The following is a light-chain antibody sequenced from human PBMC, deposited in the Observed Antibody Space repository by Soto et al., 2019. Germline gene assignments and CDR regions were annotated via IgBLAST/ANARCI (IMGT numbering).Light chain of an antibody. CDR1: SSAVENYNR. CDR3: SSNAGAVV. V-gene: IGLV2-23*01. J-gene: IGLJ2*01. CDR2: EGS. Sequence: QSVLTQPASVSGSPGQSITLSCTRTSSAVENYNRVSWYQHRPGKAAKLMIYEGSQRPSGVSDRFSGSKSGNTASLTISGLRAEDEADYYCSSNAGAVVFGGGTKVIVL.